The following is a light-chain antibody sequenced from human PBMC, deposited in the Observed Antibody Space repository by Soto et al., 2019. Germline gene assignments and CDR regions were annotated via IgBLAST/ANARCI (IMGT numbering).Light chain of an antibody. V-gene: IGKV3-20*01. Sequence: ETVLTQSPGTLSLSPGERATLSCRASQSVSSRYLAWYQQKPGQAPRLLIYSASNRATGIPDRFSGSGSGTEFPLTISRLEPEDFAVYYCQQYITSPPMYTFGQGTKLEIK. CDR1: QSVSSRY. CDR2: SAS. CDR3: QQYITSPPMYT. J-gene: IGKJ2*01.